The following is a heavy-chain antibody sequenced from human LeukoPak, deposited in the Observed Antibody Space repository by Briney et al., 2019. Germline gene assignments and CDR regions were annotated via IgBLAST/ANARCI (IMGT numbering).Heavy chain of an antibody. D-gene: IGHD6-19*01. CDR3: ARGGLSSGPPNAFDI. Sequence: ASVKVSCKASGYTFTSYDINWVRQATGQGLEWVGWMNPNSGNTGYAQKFQGRVTMTRNTSISTAYMELSSLRSEDTAVYYCARGGLSSGPPNAFDIWGQGTMVTVSS. CDR1: GYTFTSYD. CDR2: MNPNSGNT. J-gene: IGHJ3*02. V-gene: IGHV1-8*01.